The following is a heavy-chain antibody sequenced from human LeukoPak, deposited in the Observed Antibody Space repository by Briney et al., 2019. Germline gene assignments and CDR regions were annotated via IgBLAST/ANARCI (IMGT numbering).Heavy chain of an antibody. CDR1: GGSISSGSYY. V-gene: IGHV4-61*02. Sequence: PSQTLSLTCTVSGGSISSGSYYWSWIRQPAGKGLDWIGRIYTSGSTNYNPSLKTRVTISVDTSKNQFSLKLSSVTAADTVVYYCALSKDYDSSGYYPYYYYYYMDVWGKGTTVTISS. CDR2: IYTSGST. CDR3: ALSKDYDSSGYYPYYYYYYMDV. J-gene: IGHJ6*03. D-gene: IGHD3-22*01.